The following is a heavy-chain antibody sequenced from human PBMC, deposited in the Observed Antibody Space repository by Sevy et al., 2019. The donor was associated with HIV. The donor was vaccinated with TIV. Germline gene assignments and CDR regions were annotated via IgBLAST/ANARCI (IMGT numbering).Heavy chain of an antibody. CDR1: GFTFSDYF. CDR2: IDQDGSQK. V-gene: IGHV3-7*01. CDR3: ARELWPGDY. D-gene: IGHD2-21*01. Sequence: GGSLRLSCAASGFTFSDYFMGWVRQAPGKGLEWVANIDQDGSQKNYVDSVKGRFTISRDNAKNPLYLQMNRLRVDDTAVYYCARELWPGDYWGQGTLVTVSS. J-gene: IGHJ4*02.